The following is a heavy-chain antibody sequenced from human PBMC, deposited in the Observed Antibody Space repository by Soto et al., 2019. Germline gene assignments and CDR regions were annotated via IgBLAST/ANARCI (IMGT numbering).Heavy chain of an antibody. Sequence: SETLSLTCTVSGGSISSSSYYWGWIRQPPGKGLEWIGSIYYSGYTYYNPSLKSRVTISVDTSKNQFSLKLSSVTAADTAVYYCARSQTTVTSYDYWGQGTLVTVS. CDR1: GGSISSSSYY. D-gene: IGHD4-17*01. CDR3: ARSQTTVTSYDY. V-gene: IGHV4-39*01. J-gene: IGHJ4*02. CDR2: IYYSGYT.